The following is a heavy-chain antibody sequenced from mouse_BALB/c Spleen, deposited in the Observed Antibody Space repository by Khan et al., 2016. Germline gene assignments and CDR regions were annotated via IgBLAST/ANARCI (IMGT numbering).Heavy chain of an antibody. CDR3: ARYGTTYYFDY. D-gene: IGHD2-1*01. CDR1: GYTFTNYG. V-gene: IGHV9-3*02. J-gene: IGHJ2*01. CDR2: INTNTGEP. Sequence: QIQLVQSGPELKKPGETVKISCKASGYTFTNYGMNWVKQAPGKGLKWMGWINTNTGEPTYAEEFKGRFAFSLATSASTAYLQLNNLKNEDTATYFCARYGTTYYFDYWGQGITLTVSS.